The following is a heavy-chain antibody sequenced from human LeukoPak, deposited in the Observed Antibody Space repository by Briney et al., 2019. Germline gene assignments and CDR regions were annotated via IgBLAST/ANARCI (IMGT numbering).Heavy chain of an antibody. V-gene: IGHV1-8*01. CDR1: GYTFTNYD. CDR2: MSPNNGNT. Sequence: GASVKVSCKTSGYTFTNYDINWVRQATGQGLEWTGWMSPNNGNTGYAQKFQGRVTMTRDTSINTAYMELSSLRSEDTAVYYCARDQEGFDYWGQGTLVTVSS. J-gene: IGHJ4*02. CDR3: ARDQEGFDY.